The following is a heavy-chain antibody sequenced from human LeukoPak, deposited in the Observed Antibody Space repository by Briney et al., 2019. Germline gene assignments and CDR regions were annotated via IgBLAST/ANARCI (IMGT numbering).Heavy chain of an antibody. Sequence: PGGSLRLSCAASGFTFTGYGMHWVRQVPGKGLEWVAFIWYDGSNKYYADSVKGRFTISRDNSKNTLYLQMNSLRVEDTAVYYCARDRSKFLEWLPLNNWFDPWGQGTLVTVSS. CDR2: IWYDGSNK. V-gene: IGHV3-33*01. J-gene: IGHJ5*02. D-gene: IGHD3-3*01. CDR3: ARDRSKFLEWLPLNNWFDP. CDR1: GFTFTGYG.